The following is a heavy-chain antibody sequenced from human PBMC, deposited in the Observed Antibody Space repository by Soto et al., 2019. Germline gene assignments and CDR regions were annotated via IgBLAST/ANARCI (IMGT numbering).Heavy chain of an antibody. CDR2: INSDGSTT. CDR1: GFTFSNYW. Sequence: GGSLRLSCTASGFTFSNYWMHWVRQAPGKGLEWVSRINSDGSTTTYADSVKGRFTIFRHNAKNTLYLQLNSLRAEDTALYYCARGYSSGPDYWGQGTLVTVSS. J-gene: IGHJ4*02. CDR3: ARGYSSGPDY. D-gene: IGHD6-19*01. V-gene: IGHV3-74*01.